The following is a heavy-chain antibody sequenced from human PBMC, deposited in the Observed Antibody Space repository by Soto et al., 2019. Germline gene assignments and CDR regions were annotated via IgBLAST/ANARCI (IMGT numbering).Heavy chain of an antibody. V-gene: IGHV3-30*18. D-gene: IGHD2-2*01. CDR3: TKGAWCSSTSCYSAASDY. J-gene: IGHJ4*02. CDR2: ISYDGSNK. CDR1: GFTFTSSG. Sequence: GGSLRLSCAASGFTFTSSGMHWVRQAPGKGLEWVAVISYDGSNKLYADSVKGRFTIPRDISKNTLYLQMNSLRTEDTAVYYCTKGAWCSSTSCYSAASDYWGQGTRVTVSS.